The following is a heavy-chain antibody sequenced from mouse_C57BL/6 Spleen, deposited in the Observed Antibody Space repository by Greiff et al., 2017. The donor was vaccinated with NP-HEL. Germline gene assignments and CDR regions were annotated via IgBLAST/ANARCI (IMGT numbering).Heavy chain of an antibody. CDR2: IYPGDGDT. Sequence: QVQLQQSGPELVKPGASVKISCKASGYAFSSSWMNWVKQRPGKGLEWIGRIYPGDGDTNYNGKFKGKATLTADKSSSTAYMQLSSLTSEDSAVYFCARKYSGTSFDYWGQGTTLTVSS. CDR3: ARKYSGTSFDY. CDR1: GYAFSSSW. V-gene: IGHV1-82*01. D-gene: IGHD1-1*01. J-gene: IGHJ2*01.